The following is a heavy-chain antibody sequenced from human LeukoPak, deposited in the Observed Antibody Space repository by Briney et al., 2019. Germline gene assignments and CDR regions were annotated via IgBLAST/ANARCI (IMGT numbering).Heavy chain of an antibody. Sequence: SLTVSCKPSGGTFSSYAINWVRQAPGQGLEWMGRIIPILGTGNFAQKFQGRVTITADKSTSTAYMELSSLRSDDTAVYYCARGDGGFFGMDVWGQGTTVTVSS. CDR3: ARGDGGFFGMDV. D-gene: IGHD3-16*01. CDR2: IIPILGTG. CDR1: GGTFSSYA. J-gene: IGHJ6*02. V-gene: IGHV1-69*04.